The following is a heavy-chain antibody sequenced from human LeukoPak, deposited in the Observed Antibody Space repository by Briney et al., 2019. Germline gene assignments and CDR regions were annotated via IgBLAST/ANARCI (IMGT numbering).Heavy chain of an antibody. V-gene: IGHV1-18*01. D-gene: IGHD3-22*01. CDR3: ARDPSNTSGYRIYFDY. Sequence: ASVKVSCKASGYTFTSYGFGWEGQAPGQGLEWMGWISAYNGDTKYAQRFQGRVTMTTDRSASMDCMELGRLRSDDTAVYFCARDPSNTSGYRIYFDYWGQGTLVTVSS. J-gene: IGHJ4*02. CDR1: GYTFTSYG. CDR2: ISAYNGDT.